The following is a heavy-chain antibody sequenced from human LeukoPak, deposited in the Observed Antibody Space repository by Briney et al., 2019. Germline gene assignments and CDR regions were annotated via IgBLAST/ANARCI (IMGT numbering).Heavy chain of an antibody. CDR2: IYPGDSDT. CDR1: GYSFTSYW. J-gene: IGHJ5*02. CDR3: ASLDDSSSSRNWFDP. D-gene: IGHD6-6*01. V-gene: IGHV5-51*01. Sequence: GESLKISCKGSGYSFTSYWIGWVRQMPGKGLEWMGIIYPGDSDTRYSPSFQGQVTISADKSISTAYLQWSSLKASDTAMYYCASLDDSSSSRNWFDPWGQGTLVTVSS.